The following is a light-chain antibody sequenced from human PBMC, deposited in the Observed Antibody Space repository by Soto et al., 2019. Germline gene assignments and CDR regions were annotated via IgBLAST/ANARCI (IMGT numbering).Light chain of an antibody. CDR2: EVS. J-gene: IGLJ2*01. CDR3: CSYAGSNIYVV. V-gene: IGLV2-8*01. CDR1: SSDVGGYNY. Sequence: QSALTQPPSASGSPGQSVTISCTGTSSDVGGYNYVSWYQQHPGKAPKLMIYEVSKRPSGVPDRFSGSKSGNTASLTVSGLQAEDEADYYCCSYAGSNIYVVFGGGTKLTVL.